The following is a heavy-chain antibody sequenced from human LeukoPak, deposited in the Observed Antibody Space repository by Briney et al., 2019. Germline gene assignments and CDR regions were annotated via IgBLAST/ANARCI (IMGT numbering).Heavy chain of an antibody. Sequence: ASVKVSCKASGGTFSSYTLSWVRQAPGQGLEWMGGIIPIFGEANYAQKFQDRVTITADKSTNTAYMELSSLRSDDTAVYYCARTVVVTAEHAFDIWGQGTMVTVSS. V-gene: IGHV1-69*06. CDR2: IIPIFGEA. J-gene: IGHJ3*02. CDR1: GGTFSSYT. CDR3: ARTVVVTAEHAFDI. D-gene: IGHD2-21*02.